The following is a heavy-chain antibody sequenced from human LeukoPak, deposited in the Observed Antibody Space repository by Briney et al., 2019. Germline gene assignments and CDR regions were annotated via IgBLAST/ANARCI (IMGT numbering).Heavy chain of an antibody. CDR2: IRYEGNEK. D-gene: IGHD3-10*01. V-gene: IGHV3-30*02. Sequence: GGSLRLSCVASGFTFSRFELNWVRQAPGKGLEWVAFIRYEGNEKFYADSVKGRFTISRDNSKNTLYLEMHSLRREDTAVYYCAKDLMRDRWFGESWGQGTLVIVSS. CDR1: GFTFSRFE. J-gene: IGHJ5*02. CDR3: AKDLMRDRWFGES.